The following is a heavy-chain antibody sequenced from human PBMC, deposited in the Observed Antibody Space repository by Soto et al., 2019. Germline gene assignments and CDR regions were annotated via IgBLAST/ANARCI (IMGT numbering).Heavy chain of an antibody. V-gene: IGHV3-23*01. CDR2: TGATGRTT. D-gene: IGHD1-20*01. J-gene: IGHJ4*02. CDR1: GFNFNIYA. Sequence: GGSLRLSCAASGFNFNIYAMTWVRQAPGKGLEWVSTTGATGRTTYYADSVKGRLTVSRDNSKNTLELQMSNLRAEDTAVYYCATVHNTSRSFDYWGQGTLVTVSS. CDR3: ATVHNTSRSFDY.